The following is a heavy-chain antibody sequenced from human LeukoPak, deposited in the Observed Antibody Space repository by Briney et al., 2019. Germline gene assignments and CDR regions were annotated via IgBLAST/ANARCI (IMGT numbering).Heavy chain of an antibody. J-gene: IGHJ4*02. CDR2: IYYSGST. CDR3: ARDPTHYDPPL. CDR1: GGSISSGDYY. Sequence: SETLSLTCTVSGGSISSGDYYWSWVRQPPGKGLEWIGYIYYSGSTYYNPSLKSRVTISVDTSKNQFSLNLTSVTAADTAVYYCARDPTHYDPPLWGQGTLVTVSS. D-gene: IGHD4-17*01. V-gene: IGHV4-30-4*01.